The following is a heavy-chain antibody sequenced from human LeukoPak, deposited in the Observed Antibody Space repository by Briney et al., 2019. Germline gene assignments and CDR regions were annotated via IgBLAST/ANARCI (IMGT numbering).Heavy chain of an antibody. CDR1: GFTVSDNY. CDR3: ARDVGYYTLDV. J-gene: IGHJ6*02. Sequence: GGSLRLSCAASGFTVSDNYMSWVRQAPGKGLEWVSVIYTGGGTYYGDSVKGRFAISRDNSKNTLYLQMNSLRAEDTAVYYCARDVGYYTLDVWGQGTRVTVSS. V-gene: IGHV3-66*01. D-gene: IGHD2-15*01. CDR2: IYTGGGT.